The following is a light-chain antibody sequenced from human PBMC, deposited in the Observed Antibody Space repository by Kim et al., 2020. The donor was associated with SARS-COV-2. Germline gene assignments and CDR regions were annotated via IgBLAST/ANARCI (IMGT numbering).Light chain of an antibody. V-gene: IGLV6-57*02. CDR2: EDN. Sequence: NFMLTQPHSVSESPGKTVTISCTGSSGSIASNYVQWYQQRPGSAPTTVIYEDNQRPSGVPDRFSGSIDSSSNSASLTISGLKTEDEADYYCQSYDSSNPDVVFGEGTQLTVL. CDR1: SGSIASNY. J-gene: IGLJ2*01. CDR3: QSYDSSNPDVV.